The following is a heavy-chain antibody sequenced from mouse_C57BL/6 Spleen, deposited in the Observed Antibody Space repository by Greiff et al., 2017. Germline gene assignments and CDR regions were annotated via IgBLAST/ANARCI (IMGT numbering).Heavy chain of an antibody. J-gene: IGHJ2*01. D-gene: IGHD2-4*01. Sequence: EVKLVESGGGLVQPKGSLKLSCAASGFSFNTYAMNWVRQAPGKGLEWVARIRSKSNNYATYYADSVKDRFTISRDDSESMLYLQMNNLKTEDTAMYYCVRPHYDYDGYFDYWGQGTTLTVSS. V-gene: IGHV10-1*01. CDR3: VRPHYDYDGYFDY. CDR2: IRSKSNNYAT. CDR1: GFSFNTYA.